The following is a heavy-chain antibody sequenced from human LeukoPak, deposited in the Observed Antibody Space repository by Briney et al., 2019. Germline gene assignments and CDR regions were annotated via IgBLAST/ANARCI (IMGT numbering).Heavy chain of an antibody. V-gene: IGHV3-48*03. D-gene: IGHD6-19*01. CDR3: ARDGVAGDIYYYYDMDV. CDR1: GFTFSSYE. J-gene: IGHJ6*02. Sequence: GSLRLSCAASGFTFSSYEMNWVRQAPGKGLEWVSYISSSGSTIYYADSVKGRFTISRDNAKNSLYLQMNSLRAEDTAVYYCARDGVAGDIYYYYDMDVWGQGTTVTVSS. CDR2: ISSSGSTI.